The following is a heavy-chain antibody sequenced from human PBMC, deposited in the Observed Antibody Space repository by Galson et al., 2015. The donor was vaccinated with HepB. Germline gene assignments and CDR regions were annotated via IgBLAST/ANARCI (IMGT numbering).Heavy chain of an antibody. CDR1: GFTFSSHG. D-gene: IGHD2-15*01. CDR2: ISYDGTNK. V-gene: IGHV3-30*03. CDR3: ARVRIPSICRSGNCVTPGVDC. Sequence: SLRLSCAASGFTFSSHGMHWVRQAPGKGLEWVAVISYDGTNKYYAESVKGRFTISRDKSKNTLYLQMNSLRAEDTALYYYARVRIPSICRSGNCVTPGVDCWGQGTLVTVSS. J-gene: IGHJ4*02.